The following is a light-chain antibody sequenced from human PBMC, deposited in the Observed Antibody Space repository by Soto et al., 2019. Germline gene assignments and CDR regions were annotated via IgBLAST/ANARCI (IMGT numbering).Light chain of an antibody. J-gene: IGLJ2*01. V-gene: IGLV2-11*01. Sequence: QSALTQPRSVSGSPGQSVTISCTGTSSDVGGYNYVSWYQQHPGKAPKLMIYDVTQRPSGVPDRFSGSKSGNTASLTISGLQTEDEADYYCCSYAGSYNLIFGGGTKVTVL. CDR3: CSYAGSYNLI. CDR2: DVT. CDR1: SSDVGGYNY.